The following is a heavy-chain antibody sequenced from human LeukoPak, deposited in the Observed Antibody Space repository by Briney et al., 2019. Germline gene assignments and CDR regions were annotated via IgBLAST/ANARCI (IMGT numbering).Heavy chain of an antibody. CDR3: ARTYCSGGSSYESFDY. CDR1: GGSISSNNW. Sequence: PSETLSPTCAASGGSISSNNWWSWVRQPPGKGLEWIGEIYHSGTTNYNPSLKSRVTISVDKSKNQFSLKLSSVTAADTAMYYCARTYCSGGSSYESFDYWGQGTLVTVSS. V-gene: IGHV4-4*02. D-gene: IGHD2-15*01. CDR2: IYHSGTT. J-gene: IGHJ4*02.